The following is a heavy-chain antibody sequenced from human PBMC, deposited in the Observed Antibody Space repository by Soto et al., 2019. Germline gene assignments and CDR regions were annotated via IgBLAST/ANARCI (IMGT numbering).Heavy chain of an antibody. CDR1: GYTFTSYY. V-gene: IGHV1-46*01. CDR3: ALTIAAAGRDYYYYGMDV. D-gene: IGHD6-13*01. CDR2: INPSGGST. Sequence: QVQLVQSGAEVKKPGASVKVSCKASGYTFTSYYMHWVRQAPVQGLEWMGIINPSGGSTSYAQKFQGRVTMTRDTSTSTVYMELSSLRSEDTAVYYCALTIAAAGRDYYYYGMDVWGQGTTVTVSS. J-gene: IGHJ6*02.